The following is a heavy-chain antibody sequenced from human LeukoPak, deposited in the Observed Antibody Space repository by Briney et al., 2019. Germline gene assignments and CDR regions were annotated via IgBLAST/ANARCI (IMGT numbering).Heavy chain of an antibody. CDR3: ARGLGLRYFDWLNLDY. CDR2: IRFDGNNR. J-gene: IGHJ4*02. D-gene: IGHD3-9*01. V-gene: IGHV3-30*02. CDR1: GFSFSTYG. Sequence: PGGSLRLSCAASGFSFSTYGMPWVRQAPGKGLEWVAFIRFDGNNRQYADSVEGRFTISRDNSKSTLYLQMDSLRPEDRAVYYCARGLGLRYFDWLNLDYWGQGTLVTVSS.